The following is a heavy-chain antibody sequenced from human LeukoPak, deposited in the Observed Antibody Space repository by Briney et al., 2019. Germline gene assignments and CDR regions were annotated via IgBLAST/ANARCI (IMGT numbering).Heavy chain of an antibody. D-gene: IGHD3-22*01. V-gene: IGHV3-23*01. J-gene: IGHJ4*02. CDR1: GFTFYSYS. CDR3: ANDYSDTSGSTHFFDY. Sequence: PGGSLRLSCAASGFTFYSYSRTRVRQAPGKGLEWVSVISYSSSRILYSDSVKGQFTISRDNYNHTLYLQMTSLRADDTALYYCANDYSDTSGSTHFFDYWGQGTLVTVSS. CDR2: ISYSSSRI.